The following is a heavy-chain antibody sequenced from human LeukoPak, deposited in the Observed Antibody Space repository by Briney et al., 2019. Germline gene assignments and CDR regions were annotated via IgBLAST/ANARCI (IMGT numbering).Heavy chain of an antibody. V-gene: IGHV3-48*04. J-gene: IGHJ6*03. Sequence: GGSLRLSCAASGFTFSSYSMNWVRQAPGKGLEWVSYISSSSSTIYYADSVKGRFTISRDNAKNTLYLQMNSLRAEDTAVYYCARDPTVTSRGYMDVWGKGTTVTVSS. CDR3: ARDPTVTSRGYMDV. CDR1: GFTFSSYS. CDR2: ISSSSSTI. D-gene: IGHD4-11*01.